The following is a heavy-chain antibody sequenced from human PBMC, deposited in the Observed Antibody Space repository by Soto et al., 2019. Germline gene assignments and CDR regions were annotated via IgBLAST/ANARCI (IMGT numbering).Heavy chain of an antibody. Sequence: ASVKVSCKASGYTFTSYGISWVRQAPGQGLEWMGWISAYNGNTNYAQKPQGRVTMTTDTSTSTAYMELRSLRSDDTAVYYCARLDPNSSSWKRNWFDPWGQGTLVTVSS. J-gene: IGHJ5*02. V-gene: IGHV1-18*01. CDR3: ARLDPNSSSWKRNWFDP. D-gene: IGHD6-13*01. CDR2: ISAYNGNT. CDR1: GYTFTSYG.